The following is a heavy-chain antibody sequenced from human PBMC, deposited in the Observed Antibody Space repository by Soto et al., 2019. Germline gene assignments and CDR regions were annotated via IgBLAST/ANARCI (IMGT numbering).Heavy chain of an antibody. D-gene: IGHD1-26*01. V-gene: IGHV3-53*01. J-gene: IGHJ4*02. CDR2: IYSGGST. CDR1: GFTVSSNY. CDR3: ARDPKLPRIVEDEGVEDY. Sequence: EVQLVESGGGLIQPGGSLRLSCAASGFTVSSNYMSWVRQAPGKGLEWVSVIYSGGSTYYADSVKGRFTISRDNSKNTLYLQMNSLRAEDTAVYYCARDPKLPRIVEDEGVEDYWGQGTPVTVSS.